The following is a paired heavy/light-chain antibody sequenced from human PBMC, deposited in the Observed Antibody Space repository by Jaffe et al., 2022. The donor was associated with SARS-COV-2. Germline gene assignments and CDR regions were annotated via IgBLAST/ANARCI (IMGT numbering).Heavy chain of an antibody. CDR2: INHTGNT. J-gene: IGHJ1*01. CDR3: AAFDSSGYYYLRRAVLQH. V-gene: IGHV4-34*01. Sequence: QVQLQQWGAGLLKPSETLSLTCAVYGGSFSDYYWTWIRQSPGKGLEWIGEINHTGNTNYNPSLKSRVTISVDTSKNQFSLKVNSVTAADTAVYYCAAFDSSGYYYLRRAVLQHWGQGTVVTVSS. D-gene: IGHD3-22*01. CDR1: GGSFSDYY.
Light chain of an antibody. CDR1: QSVLYSSNNKNY. J-gene: IGKJ1*01. Sequence: DIVMTQSPGSLAVSLGERATINCKSSQSVLYSSNNKNYLAWYQQKPGQPPKLLIDWASTRESGVPDRFSGSGSGTDFTLTISSLQAEDVAVYYCQQYYTTPRTFGQGTKVEIK. CDR2: WAS. CDR3: QQYYTTPRT. V-gene: IGKV4-1*01.